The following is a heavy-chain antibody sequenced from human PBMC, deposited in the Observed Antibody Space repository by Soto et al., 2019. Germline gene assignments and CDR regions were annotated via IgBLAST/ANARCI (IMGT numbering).Heavy chain of an antibody. J-gene: IGHJ4*02. V-gene: IGHV4-59*12. CDR3: ARPEIPTRSSDYDYPFDH. Sequence: SETLSLTCTFSGGSIRSYYWSLIRQPPGKGLEWIGYIYYSGSTNYNPSLKSRVTISVDRSKNQFSLKLSSVTAADTAVYYCARPEIPTRSSDYDYPFDHWGQGTLVTVSS. CDR2: IYYSGST. CDR1: GGSIRSYY. D-gene: IGHD3-22*01.